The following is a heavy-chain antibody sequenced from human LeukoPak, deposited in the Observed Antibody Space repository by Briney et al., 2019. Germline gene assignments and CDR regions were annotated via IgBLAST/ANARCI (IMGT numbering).Heavy chain of an antibody. J-gene: IGHJ3*02. V-gene: IGHV3-48*02. CDR1: GFTFSSYS. D-gene: IGHD3-16*02. CDR2: ISSSSSII. CDR3: ARERYDAFDI. Sequence: GALRLSCAASGFTFSSYSMNWVRQAPGKGLAWLSYISSSSSIIYYADSVKGRFTISRDNAKNSLYLQMNSLRDEDTAVYYRARERYDAFDIWGQGTMVTVSS.